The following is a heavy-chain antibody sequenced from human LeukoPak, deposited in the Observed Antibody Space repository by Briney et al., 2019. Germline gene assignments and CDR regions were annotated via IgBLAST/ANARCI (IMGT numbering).Heavy chain of an antibody. V-gene: IGHV4-34*01. Sequence: PSETLSLTCAVYGGSFSGYYWSWIRQPPGKGLEWIGEINHSGSTNYNPSLKSRVTISVDTSKNQFSLKLTSVTAADTAVYYCARDMEVYWGQGTLVTVSS. CDR3: ARDMEVY. CDR2: INHSGST. J-gene: IGHJ4*02. CDR1: GGSFSGYY. D-gene: IGHD2-15*01.